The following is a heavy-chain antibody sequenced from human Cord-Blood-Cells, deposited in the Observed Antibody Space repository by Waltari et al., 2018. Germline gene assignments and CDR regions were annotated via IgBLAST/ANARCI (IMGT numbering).Heavy chain of an antibody. CDR2: FDPEDGET. J-gene: IGHJ1*01. CDR1: GYTPTELA. D-gene: IGHD6-13*01. Sequence: QVQLVQSGAEVKKPGASVKVSCKVSGYTPTELAIHWVRQAPGKGLEWMGGFDPEDGETIYAQKFQGRVTMTEDTSTDTAYMELSSLRSEDTAVYYCATATYSSSWYGYFQHWGKGTLVTVSS. CDR3: ATATYSSSWYGYFQH. V-gene: IGHV1-24*01.